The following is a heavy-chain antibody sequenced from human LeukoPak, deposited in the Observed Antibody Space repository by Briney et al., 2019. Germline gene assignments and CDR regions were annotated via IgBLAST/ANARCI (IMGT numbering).Heavy chain of an antibody. V-gene: IGHV3-33*08. D-gene: IGHD1-26*01. Sequence: GGSLRLSCVASGFTFSSYCMSWVRQAPGKGLEWVAVIWYDGSNKYYADSVKGRFTISRDNSKNTLYLQMNSLRAEDTAVYYCARDWDLNAFDIWGQGTMVIVSS. CDR2: IWYDGSNK. J-gene: IGHJ3*02. CDR3: ARDWDLNAFDI. CDR1: GFTFSSYC.